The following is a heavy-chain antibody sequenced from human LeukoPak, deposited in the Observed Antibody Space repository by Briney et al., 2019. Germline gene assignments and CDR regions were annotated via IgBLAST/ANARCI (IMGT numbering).Heavy chain of an antibody. J-gene: IGHJ4*02. CDR1: GFTFSSYS. CDR2: ISYDGSNK. D-gene: IGHD3-22*01. V-gene: IGHV3-30*05. Sequence: GGSLRLSCAASGFTFSSYSMNWVRQAPGKGLEWVAVISYDGSNKYYADSVKGRFTISRDNSKNTLYLQMNSLRAEDTAVYYCARDVAESSGYTYYFDYWGQGTLVTVSS. CDR3: ARDVAESSGYTYYFDY.